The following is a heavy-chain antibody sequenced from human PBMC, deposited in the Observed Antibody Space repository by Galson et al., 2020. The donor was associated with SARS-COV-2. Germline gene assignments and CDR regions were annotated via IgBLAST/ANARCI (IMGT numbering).Heavy chain of an antibody. CDR2: ISWNSGSI. CDR1: GFTFDDYA. J-gene: IGHJ4*02. CDR3: ARGPGNKNQIYCSSTSCYFDY. Sequence: GGSLRLSCAASGFTFDDYAMHWVRHAPGKGLEWVSGISWNSGSIGYADSVKGRFTISRDNAKNSLYLQMNSLRAEDTALYYCARGPGNKNQIYCSSTSCYFDYWGQGTLVTVSS. V-gene: IGHV3-9*01. D-gene: IGHD2-2*01.